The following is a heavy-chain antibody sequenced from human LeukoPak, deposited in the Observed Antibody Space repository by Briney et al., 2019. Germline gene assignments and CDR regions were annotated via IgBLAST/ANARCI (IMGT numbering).Heavy chain of an antibody. Sequence: PSETLSLTCTVSGGSISSYSWSWIRQPPGKGLEWIGYISYSGSTNYNPSLKSRVTISVDTSKSQFSLKLSSVTAADTAVYYCARNIVPQLPDYWGQGTLVTVSS. CDR2: ISYSGST. V-gene: IGHV4-59*01. CDR1: GGSISSYS. CDR3: ARNIVPQLPDY. J-gene: IGHJ4*02. D-gene: IGHD2/OR15-2a*01.